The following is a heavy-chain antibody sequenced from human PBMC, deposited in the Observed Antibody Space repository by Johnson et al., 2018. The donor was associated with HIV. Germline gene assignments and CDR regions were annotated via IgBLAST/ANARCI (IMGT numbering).Heavy chain of an antibody. CDR1: GFTFSSYD. CDR2: IGPAGDT. Sequence: VQLVESGGGLVQPGGSLRLSCAASGFTFSSYDMHWVRQATGKGLEWVSAIGPAGDTYYPGSVTGRFTISRENAKNSLYLQMNSLRAGDTAVYYCARGGAAAGGAFDIWGQGTMVTVSS. V-gene: IGHV3-13*01. J-gene: IGHJ3*02. D-gene: IGHD6-13*01. CDR3: ARGGAAAGGAFDI.